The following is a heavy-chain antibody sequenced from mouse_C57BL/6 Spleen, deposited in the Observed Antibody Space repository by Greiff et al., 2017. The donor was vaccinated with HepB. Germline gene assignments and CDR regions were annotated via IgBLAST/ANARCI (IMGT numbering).Heavy chain of an antibody. V-gene: IGHV1-59*01. D-gene: IGHD3-2*02. J-gene: IGHJ4*01. CDR1: GYTFTSYW. CDR2: IDPSDSYT. CDR3: ASPRLPYYYAMDY. Sequence: QVHLKQPGAELVRPGTSVKLSCKASGYTFTSYWMHWVKQRPGQGLEWIGVIDPSDSYTNYNQKFKGKATLTVDTSSSTAYMQLSSLTSEDSAVYYCASPRLPYYYAMDYWGQGTSVTVSS.